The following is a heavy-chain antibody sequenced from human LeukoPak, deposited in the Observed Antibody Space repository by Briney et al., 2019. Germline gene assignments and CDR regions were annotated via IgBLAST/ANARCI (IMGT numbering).Heavy chain of an antibody. CDR3: ARGIAGSSSWDAFDY. D-gene: IGHD6-13*01. Sequence: PSETLSLTSAVYGGSFSGYYWSWVREPPGKGLEWSGEINHSGSTNYNPSLTSRVTISVDTSKNQYSLKLSSLTAADTAVYYFARGIAGSSSWDAFDYWGQGTLVTVCS. J-gene: IGHJ4*02. CDR1: GGSFSGYY. CDR2: INHSGST. V-gene: IGHV4-34*01.